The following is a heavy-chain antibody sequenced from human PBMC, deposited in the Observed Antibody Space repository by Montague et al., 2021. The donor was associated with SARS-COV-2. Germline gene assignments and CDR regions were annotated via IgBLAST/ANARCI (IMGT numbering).Heavy chain of an antibody. Sequence: SETLSLTCAVYGGSFSGYYWSWIRQPPGKGLEWIGEINHSGSTNFNPSLKSRLTISVDTSKSQFSLKVSSVTAADTAVYYCARFTSTGSGSYYIFDYWGQGTLVTVSS. CDR3: ARFTSTGSGSYYIFDY. D-gene: IGHD1-26*01. CDR1: GGSFSGYY. J-gene: IGHJ4*02. V-gene: IGHV4-34*01. CDR2: INHSGST.